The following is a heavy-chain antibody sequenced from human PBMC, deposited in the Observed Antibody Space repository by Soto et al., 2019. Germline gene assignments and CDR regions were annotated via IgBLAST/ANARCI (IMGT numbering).Heavy chain of an antibody. J-gene: IGHJ4*02. CDR1: RGSIISSSYY. Sequence: XXTLSLTCTVSRGSIISSSYYWGWIRQPXRKGLEWIGXIYYSXSTYYKQSLKXXVTKSVDTSKNQFSLQLKSVTDADKDVYYCAGGGDTTTVDFWGKGTLVTVYS. CDR3: AGGGDTTTVDF. CDR2: IYYSXST. V-gene: IGHV4-39*07. D-gene: IGHD3-16*01.